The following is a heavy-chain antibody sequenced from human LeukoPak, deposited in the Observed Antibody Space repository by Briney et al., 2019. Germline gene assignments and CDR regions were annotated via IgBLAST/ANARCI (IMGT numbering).Heavy chain of an antibody. V-gene: IGHV1-2*02. D-gene: IGHD3-10*01. CDR3: ARGLWFWELFLTYFDY. CDR1: GYTFTGYY. J-gene: IGHJ4*02. CDR2: INPNSGGT. Sequence: ASVKVSCKASGYTFTGYYMHWVRQAPGQGLEWMGWINPNSGGTNYAQKFQGRVTMTRDTSISTAYMELSRLRSDDTAVYYCARGLWFWELFLTYFDYWGQGTLVTVSS.